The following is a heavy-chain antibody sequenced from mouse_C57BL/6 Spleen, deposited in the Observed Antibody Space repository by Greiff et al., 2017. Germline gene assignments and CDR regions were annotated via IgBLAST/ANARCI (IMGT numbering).Heavy chain of an antibody. CDR3: ARSTMVTYYAMDY. CDR1: GYTFTSYG. J-gene: IGHJ4*01. Sequence: VQLQQSGAELARPGASVKLSCKASGYTFTSYGISWVKQRTGQGLEWIGEIYPRSGNTYYNEKFKGKATLTADKSSSTAYMELRSLTSEDSAVYFCARSTMVTYYAMDYWGQGTSVTVSS. CDR2: IYPRSGNT. V-gene: IGHV1-81*01. D-gene: IGHD2-2*01.